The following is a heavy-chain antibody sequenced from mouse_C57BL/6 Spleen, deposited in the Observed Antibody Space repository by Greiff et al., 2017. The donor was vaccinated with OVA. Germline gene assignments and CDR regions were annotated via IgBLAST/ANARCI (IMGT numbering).Heavy chain of an antibody. J-gene: IGHJ4*01. CDR2: ISDGGSYT. CDR1: GFTFSSYA. CDR3: ARMRVYDGYSVYAMDY. D-gene: IGHD2-3*01. Sequence: DVKLVESGGGLVKPGGSLKLSCAASGFTFSSYAMSWVRQTPEKRLEWVATISDGGSYTYYPDNVKGRFTISRDNAKNNLYLQMSHLKSEDTAMYYCARMRVYDGYSVYAMDYWGQGTSVTVSS. V-gene: IGHV5-4*03.